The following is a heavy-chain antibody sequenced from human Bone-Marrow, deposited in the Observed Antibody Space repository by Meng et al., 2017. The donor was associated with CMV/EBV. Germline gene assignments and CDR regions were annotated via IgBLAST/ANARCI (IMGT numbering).Heavy chain of an antibody. CDR2: ISYDGSNK. Sequence: GESRKISCAASGFTFSSYAMHWVRQAPGKGLEWVAVISYDGSNKYYADSVKGRFTISRDNSKNTLYLQMNSLRAEDTAVYYCARGYCSSTSCYSNKANDYWGQGTLVTVSS. J-gene: IGHJ4*02. CDR3: ARGYCSSTSCYSNKANDY. D-gene: IGHD2-2*01. CDR1: GFTFSSYA. V-gene: IGHV3-30-3*01.